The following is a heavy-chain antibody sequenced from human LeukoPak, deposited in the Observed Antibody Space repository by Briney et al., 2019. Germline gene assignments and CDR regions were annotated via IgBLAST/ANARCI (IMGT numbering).Heavy chain of an antibody. J-gene: IGHJ6*03. V-gene: IGHV3-48*04. CDR1: GFTSSSYS. CDR3: AREGISHYDILTGSYYYYYMDV. Sequence: GGSLRLSCAASGFTSSSYSMNWVRQAPGKGLEWVSYISSSDSTIYYADSVKGRFTISRDNAKNSLYLQMNSLRAEDTAVYYCAREGISHYDILTGSYYYYYMDVWGKGTTVSVSS. D-gene: IGHD3-9*01. CDR2: ISSSDSTI.